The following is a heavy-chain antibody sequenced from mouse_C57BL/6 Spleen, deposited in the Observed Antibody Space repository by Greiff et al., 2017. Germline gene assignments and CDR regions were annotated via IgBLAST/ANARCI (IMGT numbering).Heavy chain of an antibody. Sequence: ESGPGLVKPSQSLSLTCSVTGYSITSGYYWNWIRQFPGNKLEWMGYISYDGSNNYNPSLKNRISITRDTSKNQFFLKLNSVTTEDTATYYCARLLRSYFGCWGQGTTLTVSS. CDR3: ARLLRSYFGC. V-gene: IGHV3-6*01. CDR1: GYSITSGYY. J-gene: IGHJ2*01. CDR2: ISYDGSN. D-gene: IGHD1-1*01.